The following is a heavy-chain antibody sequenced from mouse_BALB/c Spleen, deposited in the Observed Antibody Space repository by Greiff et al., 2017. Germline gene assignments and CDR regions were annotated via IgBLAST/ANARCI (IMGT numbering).Heavy chain of an antibody. V-gene: IGHV5-6-5*01. CDR3: ARETLYYYGSSHYAMDD. J-gene: IGHJ4*01. CDR1: GFTFSSYA. CDR2: ISSGGST. Sequence: EVMLVESGGGLVKPGGSLKLSCAASGFTFSSYAMSWVRQTPEKRLEWVASISSGGSTYYPDSVKGRFTISRDNARNILYLQMSSLRSEDTAMYYCARETLYYYGSSHYAMDDWGQGTSVTVSS. D-gene: IGHD1-1*01.